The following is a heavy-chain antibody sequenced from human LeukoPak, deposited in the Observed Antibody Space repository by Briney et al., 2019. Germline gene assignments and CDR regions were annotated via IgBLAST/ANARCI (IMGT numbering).Heavy chain of an antibody. CDR2: IYTSGST. V-gene: IGHV4-4*07. Sequence: PSETLSLTCTVSGGSISSYYWSWIRQPAGKGLEWIGRIYTSGSTNNNPSLKSRVTMSLDTSKNQFSLKLSSVTAADTAVYYCAREGLRDYQLPYYYYYYMDVWGKGTTVTISS. CDR3: AREGLRDYQLPYYYYYYMDV. D-gene: IGHD2-2*01. CDR1: GGSISSYY. J-gene: IGHJ6*03.